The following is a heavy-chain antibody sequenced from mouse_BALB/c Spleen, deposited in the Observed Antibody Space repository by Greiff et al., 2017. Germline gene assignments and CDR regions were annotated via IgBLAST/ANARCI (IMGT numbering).Heavy chain of an antibody. D-gene: IGHD1-1*02. V-gene: IGHV2-2*02. CDR1: GFSLTSYG. J-gene: IGHJ2*01. CDR3: ARKASPGWYFDY. Sequence: QVQLKESGPGLVQPSQSLSITCTASGFSLTSYGVHWVRQSPGKGLEWLGVIWSGGSTDYNAAFISRLSISKDNSKSQVFFKMNSLQANDTAIYYCARKASPGWYFDYWGQGNTLTFSS. CDR2: IWSGGST.